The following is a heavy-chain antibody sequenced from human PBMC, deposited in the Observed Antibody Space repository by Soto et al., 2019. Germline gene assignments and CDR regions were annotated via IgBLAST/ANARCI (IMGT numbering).Heavy chain of an antibody. D-gene: IGHD3-10*01. V-gene: IGHV4-59*01. CDR2: IHNSGTT. CDR3: ARDYGAGSYGIDY. CDR1: GASINTYY. Sequence: QVRLQESGPGLVKHSETLSLTCTVSGASINTYYWAWIRQPPGKGLEWIGYIHNSGTTDYNPSLKRRVTMSVDTSKSQFSLKLSSVTAADTAVYYCARDYGAGSYGIDYWGQGTLVTVSS. J-gene: IGHJ4*02.